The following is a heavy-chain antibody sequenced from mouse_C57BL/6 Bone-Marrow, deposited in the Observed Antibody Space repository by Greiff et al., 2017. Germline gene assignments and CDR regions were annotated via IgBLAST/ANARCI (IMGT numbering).Heavy chain of an antibody. J-gene: IGHJ3*01. CDR2: ISYDGSN. D-gene: IGHD3-2*02. CDR3: ARGGTAQAWAWFAY. Sequence: EVKLQESGPGLVKPSQSLSLTCSVTGYSITSGYYWNWIRQFPGNKLEWMGYISYDGSNNYNPSLKNRISITRDTSKNQFFLKLNSVTTEDTATYYCARGGTAQAWAWFAYWGQGTLVTVSA. CDR1: GYSITSGYY. V-gene: IGHV3-6*01.